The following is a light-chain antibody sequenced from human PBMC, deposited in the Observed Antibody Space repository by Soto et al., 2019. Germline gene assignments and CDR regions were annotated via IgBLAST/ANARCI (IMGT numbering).Light chain of an antibody. Sequence: EIAMTQSPATLSVSPGERATLSCRASQSVSSNLAWYQQKPGQAPRLLIYGASTRATGIPDRFSGSGSGTDFTLTISSLQPEDFATYFCQQGYSRPRTFGQGTKVDIK. CDR3: QQGYSRPRT. V-gene: IGKV3-15*01. J-gene: IGKJ1*01. CDR2: GAS. CDR1: QSVSSN.